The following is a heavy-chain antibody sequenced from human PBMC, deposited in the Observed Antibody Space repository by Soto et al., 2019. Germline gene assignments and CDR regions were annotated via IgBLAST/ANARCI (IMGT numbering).Heavy chain of an antibody. CDR1: GFTFSSYG. CDR3: AKAAPSGSYLFDY. V-gene: IGHV3-30*18. CDR2: ISYDGSNK. Sequence: QVQLVESGGGVVQPGRSLRLSCAASGFTFSSYGMHWVRQAPGKGLEWVAVISYDGSNKYYADSVKGRFTISRDNSKNTLYLQMNSLRAEDTAVYYCAKAAPSGSYLFDYWGQGTLVTVSS. J-gene: IGHJ4*02. D-gene: IGHD1-26*01.